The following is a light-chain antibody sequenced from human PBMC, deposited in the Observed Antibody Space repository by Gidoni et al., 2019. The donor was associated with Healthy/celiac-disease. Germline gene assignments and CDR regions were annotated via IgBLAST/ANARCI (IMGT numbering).Light chain of an antibody. V-gene: IGKV3-15*01. CDR2: GAS. J-gene: IGKJ5*01. CDR1: QSVSSN. CDR3: QQYNNWLIT. Sequence: EIVMTQSPATLSVSPGERATLSCRASQSVSSNLAWYQPKPGQAPRLLIYGASTRATGIPARFSGSGSGTEFTRTIRSLQSEDFAVYYCQQYNNWLITFGQGTRLEIK.